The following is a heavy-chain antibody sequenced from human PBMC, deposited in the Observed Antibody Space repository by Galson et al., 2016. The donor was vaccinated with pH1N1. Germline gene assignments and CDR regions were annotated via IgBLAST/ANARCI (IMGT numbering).Heavy chain of an antibody. CDR1: GGSISSGDYY. CDR2: LYKTGTT. Sequence: TLSLTCTVSGGSISSGDYYWSWIRQPAGKGLEWIERLYKTGTTNYNPSLKSRVTISADTSKNQFSLKLTSVTAADTAVYYCARGGVYSIWGQGTTVTVSS. V-gene: IGHV4-61*02. D-gene: IGHD1-26*01. J-gene: IGHJ6*02. CDR3: ARGGVYSI.